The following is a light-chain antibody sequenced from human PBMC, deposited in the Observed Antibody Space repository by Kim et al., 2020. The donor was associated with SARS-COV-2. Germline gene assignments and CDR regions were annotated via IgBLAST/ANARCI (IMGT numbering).Light chain of an antibody. Sequence: SSELTQDPAVSVALGQTVRITCQGDSLRSYYASWYQQKPGQAPVFVIYGKNNRPSGIPDRFSGSSSGNTASLTITGAQAEDEADYYCNSRDSSGNLYVFGTGTKVTVL. V-gene: IGLV3-19*01. CDR2: GKN. CDR1: SLRSYY. J-gene: IGLJ1*01. CDR3: NSRDSSGNLYV.